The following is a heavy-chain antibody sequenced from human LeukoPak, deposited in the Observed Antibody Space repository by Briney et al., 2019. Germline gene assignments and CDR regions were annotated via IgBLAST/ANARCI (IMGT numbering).Heavy chain of an antibody. CDR1: GGTFSSYA. D-gene: IGHD3-22*01. Sequence: SVKVSCKASGGTFSSYAISWVRQAPGQGLEWMGGIIPIFGTANYAQKFQGRVTITADESTSTAYMELSSLRSEDTAVYYCARYDSSGYYSGYWGQGTLVTVSS. CDR3: ARYDSSGYYSGY. CDR2: IIPIFGTA. V-gene: IGHV1-69*13. J-gene: IGHJ4*02.